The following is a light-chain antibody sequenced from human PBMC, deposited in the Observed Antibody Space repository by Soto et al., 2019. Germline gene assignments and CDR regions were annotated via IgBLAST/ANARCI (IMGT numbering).Light chain of an antibody. Sequence: VETKSRATMSFSRGDRAPLSCRASQSVDNYLDWYQQKPGQAPRLLIYESSNRATGIPARFSGSGSGTDFTLTISCLQSEDFATYYCQQYYSYPRTFGQGTKVDIK. CDR3: QQYYSYPRT. CDR1: QSVDNY. V-gene: IGKV3-11*01. J-gene: IGKJ1*01. CDR2: ESS.